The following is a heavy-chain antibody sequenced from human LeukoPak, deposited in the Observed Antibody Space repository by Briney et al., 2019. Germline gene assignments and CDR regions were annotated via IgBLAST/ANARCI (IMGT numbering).Heavy chain of an antibody. CDR2: IYCSGST. CDR3: ARQGIWFGDRRAFDI. D-gene: IGHD3-10*01. CDR1: GGSISSYY. J-gene: IGHJ3*02. V-gene: IGHV4-59*08. Sequence: SETLSLTFTVSGGSISSYYWGWIRQPPGKGLEWIGYIYCSGSTNYNPSLKSRVTISVDTSKNQFSLKLSSVTAADTAVYYCARQGIWFGDRRAFDIWGQGTMVTVSS.